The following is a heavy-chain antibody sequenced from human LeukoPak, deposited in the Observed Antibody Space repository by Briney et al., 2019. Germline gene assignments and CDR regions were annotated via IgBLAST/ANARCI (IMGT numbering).Heavy chain of an antibody. CDR3: ARDVYYYDRSAFDI. CDR2: IYSSGDA. D-gene: IGHD3-22*01. CDR1: GGSISGYY. J-gene: IGHJ3*02. Sequence: SETLSLTCAVSGGSISGYYWSWVRQPAGKGLEWIGRIYSSGDATYNPSLKSRVTMSVDTSKNQVSLKLTSVTAADTAVYYCARDVYYYDRSAFDIWGQGTMVTVSS. V-gene: IGHV4-4*07.